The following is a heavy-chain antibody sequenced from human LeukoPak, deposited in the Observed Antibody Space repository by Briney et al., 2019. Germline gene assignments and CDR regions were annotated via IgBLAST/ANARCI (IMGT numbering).Heavy chain of an antibody. V-gene: IGHV4-59*12. D-gene: IGHD3-10*01. CDR1: GGSISSYY. Sequence: PSETLSLTCTVSGGSISSYYWSWIRQPPGKGLEWIGYIYHSGSTYYNPSLKSRVTISVDRSKNQFSLKLSSVTAADTAVYYCARASMVRGVMPDAFDIWGQGTMVTVSS. CDR2: IYHSGST. CDR3: ARASMVRGVMPDAFDI. J-gene: IGHJ3*02.